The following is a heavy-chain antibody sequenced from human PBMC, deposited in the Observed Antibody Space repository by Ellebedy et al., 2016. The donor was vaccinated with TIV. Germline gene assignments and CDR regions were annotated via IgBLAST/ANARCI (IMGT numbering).Heavy chain of an antibody. Sequence: GESLKISCKASGYNFATHWIGWVRQVPGKGLEWMGIIYPGDADTRYSPSFQGQVTISADKSISTAYLQWSSLKASDTAMYYCARRPFRSRSLYDYWGQGTLVTVSS. J-gene: IGHJ4*02. CDR3: ARRPFRSRSLYDY. D-gene: IGHD3-3*01. V-gene: IGHV5-51*01. CDR2: IYPGDADT. CDR1: GYNFATHW.